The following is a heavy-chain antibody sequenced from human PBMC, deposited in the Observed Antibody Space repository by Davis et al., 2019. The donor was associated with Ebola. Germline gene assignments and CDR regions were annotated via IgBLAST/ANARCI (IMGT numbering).Heavy chain of an antibody. CDR3: ARRIMCGGDCYSYYFDY. CDR2: INPSGGST. J-gene: IGHJ4*02. D-gene: IGHD2-21*02. Sequence: ASVKVSCKASGYTFTSYYMHWVRQAPGQGLEWMGIINPSGGSTSYAQKFQGRVTMTTDTSTSTAYMELRSLRSDDTAVYYCARRIMCGGDCYSYYFDYWGQGTLVTVSS. CDR1: GYTFTSYY. V-gene: IGHV1-46*01.